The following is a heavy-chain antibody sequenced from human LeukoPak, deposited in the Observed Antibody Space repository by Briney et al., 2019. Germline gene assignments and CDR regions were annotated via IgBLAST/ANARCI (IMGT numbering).Heavy chain of an antibody. CDR3: ARMNYVSSGWGAPFDY. Sequence: TPGGSLRLSCAASGFTFSSYSMNWVRQAPGKGLGWVSSISSSSSYIYYADSVKGRFTISRDNAKNSLYLQMNSLRAEDTAVYYCARMNYVSSGWGAPFDYWGQGTLVTVSS. CDR2: ISSSSSYI. CDR1: GFTFSSYS. D-gene: IGHD1-7*01. V-gene: IGHV3-21*01. J-gene: IGHJ4*02.